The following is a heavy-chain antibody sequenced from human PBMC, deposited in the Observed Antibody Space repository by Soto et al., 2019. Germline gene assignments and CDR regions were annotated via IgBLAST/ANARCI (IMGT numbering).Heavy chain of an antibody. J-gene: IGHJ4*02. Sequence: GSLRLSCTASGFSLSRYGLHWVRQAPGKGLEWVANIKQDGSEKYYVDSVKGRFTISRDNAKNSLYLQMNSLRAEDTAVYYCARWGDFDGLDYWGQGTLVTVSS. CDR2: IKQDGSEK. V-gene: IGHV3-7*03. CDR3: ARWGDFDGLDY. CDR1: GFSLSRYG. D-gene: IGHD3-9*01.